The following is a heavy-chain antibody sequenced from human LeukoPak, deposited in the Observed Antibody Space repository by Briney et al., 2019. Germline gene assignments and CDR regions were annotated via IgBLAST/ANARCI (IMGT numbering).Heavy chain of an antibody. Sequence: QPGGSLRLSCAASGLTFSSYWMSWVRQAPGKGLEWVANIKQDGSEKYYVDSVKGRFTISRDNAKNSLYLQMNSLRAEDTAVYYCARGVGAPSAFDIWGQGTMVTVSS. CDR1: GLTFSSYW. J-gene: IGHJ3*02. CDR3: ARGVGAPSAFDI. D-gene: IGHD1-26*01. V-gene: IGHV3-7*01. CDR2: IKQDGSEK.